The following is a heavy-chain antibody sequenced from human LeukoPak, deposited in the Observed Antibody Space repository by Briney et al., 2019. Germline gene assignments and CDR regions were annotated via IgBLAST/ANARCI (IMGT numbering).Heavy chain of an antibody. D-gene: IGHD7-27*01. Sequence: GESLKISCTGSAYGFFGYWIAWVRHMPRKGLGWMGIIYPDDSKTAYSPSLQGQVTMSADKSVSTAYLQWSSRRASDTAMYYCARYTGHYYFDYWGQGTLVTVSS. CDR2: IYPDDSKT. CDR3: ARYTGHYYFDY. V-gene: IGHV5-51*01. J-gene: IGHJ4*02. CDR1: AYGFFGYW.